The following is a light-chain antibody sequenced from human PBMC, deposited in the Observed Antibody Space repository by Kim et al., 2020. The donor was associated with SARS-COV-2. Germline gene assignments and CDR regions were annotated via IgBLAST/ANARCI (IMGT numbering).Light chain of an antibody. J-gene: IGKJ3*01. CDR2: DAS. CDR3: QQRSNWPPGIT. V-gene: IGKV3-11*01. CDR1: QSVSSY. Sequence: PGERATLSCRASQSVSSYLAWYQQTPGQAPRLLIYDASNRATGIPARFSGSGSGTDFTLTISSLEPEDFAVYYCQQRSNWPPGITFGPGTKVDIK.